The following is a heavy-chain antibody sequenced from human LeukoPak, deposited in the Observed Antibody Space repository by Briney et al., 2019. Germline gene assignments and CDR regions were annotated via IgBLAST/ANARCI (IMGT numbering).Heavy chain of an antibody. Sequence: ASVKVSCKASGHTFTSYAMHWVRQAPGQRLEWMGWINAGNGNTKYSQEFQGRVTITRDTSASTAYMELSSLRSDDTAVYYCARDAPGSGVTIFGVVIINNNWFDPWGQGTLVTVSS. V-gene: IGHV1-3*01. CDR3: ARDAPGSGVTIFGVVIINNNWFDP. CDR2: INAGNGNT. CDR1: GHTFTSYA. D-gene: IGHD3-3*01. J-gene: IGHJ5*02.